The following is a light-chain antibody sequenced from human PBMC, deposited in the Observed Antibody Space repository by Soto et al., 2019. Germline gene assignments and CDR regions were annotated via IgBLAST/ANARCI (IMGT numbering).Light chain of an antibody. J-gene: IGLJ1*01. CDR2: DNN. V-gene: IGLV1-51*01. Sequence: QSVLTQPPSVSAAPGQKVTISCSGSSSNIGNNYVSWYQQLPGTAPKLLIYDNNKRPSGIPDRFSGSKSGTSATLGITGLQTGDEADYYCGTWDSSLSAGPYVFGTGTMVTVL. CDR3: GTWDSSLSAGPYV. CDR1: SSNIGNNY.